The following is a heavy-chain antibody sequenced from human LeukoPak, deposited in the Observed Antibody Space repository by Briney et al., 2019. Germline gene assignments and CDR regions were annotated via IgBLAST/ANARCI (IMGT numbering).Heavy chain of an antibody. CDR1: GFTFSSYA. CDR2: ISYDGSNK. J-gene: IGHJ4*02. V-gene: IGHV3-30*04. D-gene: IGHD6-19*01. CDR3: ARETDSSGWYPFDY. Sequence: PGRSLRLSCAASGFTFSSYAMHWVRQAPGKGLEWVAVISYDGSNKYYADSVKGRCTISRDHSKNTLYLQMNSLRAEDTAVYYCARETDSSGWYPFDYWGQGTLVTVSS.